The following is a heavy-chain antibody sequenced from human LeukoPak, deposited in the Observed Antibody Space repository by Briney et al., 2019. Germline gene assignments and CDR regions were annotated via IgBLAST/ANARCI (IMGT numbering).Heavy chain of an antibody. J-gene: IGHJ3*02. Sequence: SETLSLTCTVSGGFISSYYWSWIRQPPGKGLEWIGEIYYSGSTNYNPSLKSRVTISVDTSKNQFSLKLSSVTAADTAVYYCARDGGYPDAFDIWGQGTMVTVSS. CDR2: IYYSGST. CDR1: GGFISSYY. V-gene: IGHV4-59*01. CDR3: ARDGGYPDAFDI. D-gene: IGHD3-16*01.